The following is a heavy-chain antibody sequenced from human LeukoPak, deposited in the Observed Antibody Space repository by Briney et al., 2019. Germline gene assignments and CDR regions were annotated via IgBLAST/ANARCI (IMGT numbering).Heavy chain of an antibody. CDR2: INHSGST. CDR1: GGSISSSSYY. J-gene: IGHJ4*02. Sequence: KASETLSLTCTVSGGSISSSSYYWGWIRQPPGKGLEWIGEINHSGSTNYNPSLKSRVTISVDTSKNQFSLKLSSVTAADTAVYYCARRRVYYDILTGYSGFDYWGQGTLVTVSS. D-gene: IGHD3-9*01. CDR3: ARRRVYYDILTGYSGFDY. V-gene: IGHV4-39*07.